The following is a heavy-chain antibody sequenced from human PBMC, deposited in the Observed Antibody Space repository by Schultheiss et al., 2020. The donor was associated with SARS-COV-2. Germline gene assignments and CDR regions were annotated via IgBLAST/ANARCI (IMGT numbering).Heavy chain of an antibody. D-gene: IGHD5-18*01. CDR3: ALDTAMVIYYFDY. J-gene: IGHJ4*02. CDR1: GFILSSYE. V-gene: IGHV3-48*03. Sequence: GGSLRLSCAASGFILSSYEMNWVRQAPGKGLEWVSYISRSGTVKSYADSVKGRFSISWDNTKNSLYLQMNSLRAEDTAVYYCALDTAMVIYYFDYWGQGTLVTVSS. CDR2: ISRSGTVK.